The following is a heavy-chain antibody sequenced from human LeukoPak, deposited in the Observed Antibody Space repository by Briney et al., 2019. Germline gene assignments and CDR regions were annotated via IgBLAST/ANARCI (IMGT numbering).Heavy chain of an antibody. CDR1: GFTFSSYA. J-gene: IGHJ4*02. CDR2: ISDSDSST. D-gene: IGHD3-10*01. V-gene: IGHV3-23*01. Sequence: GGSLRLSCAASGFTFSSYAMSWVRQAPGKGLEWVSAISDSDSSTYYADSVKGRFTISRDNSKDTLYLQMNSLRAEDTAIYYCAKDLYLLWFGDWGQGTLVTVSS. CDR3: AKDLYLLWFGD.